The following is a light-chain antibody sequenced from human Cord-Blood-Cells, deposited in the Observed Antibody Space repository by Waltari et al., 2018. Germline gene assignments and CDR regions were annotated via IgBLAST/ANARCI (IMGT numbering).Light chain of an antibody. CDR2: DAS. Sequence: DTQMTQSPPTLSASVGDRFTITWRASQSISSWLAWYQQKPGKAPKLLIYDASSLESGVPSRFSGSGSGTEFTLTISSLQPDDFATYYCQQYNSYSFGQGTKLEIK. J-gene: IGKJ2*01. CDR1: QSISSW. V-gene: IGKV1-5*01. CDR3: QQYNSYS.